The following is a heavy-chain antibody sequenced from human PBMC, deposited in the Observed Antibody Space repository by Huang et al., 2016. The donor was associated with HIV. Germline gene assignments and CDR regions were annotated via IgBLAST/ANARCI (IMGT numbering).Heavy chain of an antibody. CDR2: INQSGST. CDR3: ASGYYGSGSYWY. Sequence: QVQLQQWGAGLLKPSETLSLTCAVYGGSFSGYYWSWIRQPPGQGLEWIGEINQSGSTDYNPSLKSRVTISVDTSKKQFSLKLSSVTAADTALYYCASGYYGSGSYWYWGQGTLVTVSS. CDR1: GGSFSGYY. J-gene: IGHJ4*02. V-gene: IGHV4-34*01. D-gene: IGHD3-10*01.